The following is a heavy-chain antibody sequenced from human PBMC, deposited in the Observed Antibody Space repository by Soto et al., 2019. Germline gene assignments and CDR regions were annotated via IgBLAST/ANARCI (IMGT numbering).Heavy chain of an antibody. V-gene: IGHV1-2*06. Sequence: AASVKVSCKASGYSFTDYHIHWVRQAPGQGLEWLGRINPKSGGTSTAQKFQGRVTVTRDTPTSTAYMELSRLTSDDTAVYYCARSLTEGYCTITGCYTRPLYGMDVWGQGTTVTVS. CDR2: INPKSGGT. CDR1: GYSFTDYH. D-gene: IGHD2-2*02. J-gene: IGHJ6*02. CDR3: ARSLTEGYCTITGCYTRPLYGMDV.